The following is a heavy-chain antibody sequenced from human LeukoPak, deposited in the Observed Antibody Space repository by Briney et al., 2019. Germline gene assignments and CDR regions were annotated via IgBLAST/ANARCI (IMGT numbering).Heavy chain of an antibody. J-gene: IGHJ5*02. CDR1: GGSINRSSRYY. Sequence: SETLSLTCTVSGGSINRSSRYYWGWIRQPPGKGLEWIGSISYSGSTYYNPSLKSRVTISVDTSNNQFSLKLTSVTAADTAVYYCARHVPSTIFFNWFDPWGQGTLVTVSS. D-gene: IGHD3-3*01. V-gene: IGHV4-39*01. CDR3: ARHVPSTIFFNWFDP. CDR2: ISYSGST.